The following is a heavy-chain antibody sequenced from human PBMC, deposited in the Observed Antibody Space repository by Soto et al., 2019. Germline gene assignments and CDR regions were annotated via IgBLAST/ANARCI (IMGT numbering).Heavy chain of an antibody. CDR2: IYSGGST. CDR3: ARELGGGDSSGYYYPASFDY. Sequence: EVQLVESGGGLVQPGGSLRLSCAASGFTVSSNYMSWVRQAPGKGLEWVSVIYSGGSTYYADSVKGRFTISRDNSKNTLYLQMNSLRAEDTAVYYCARELGGGDSSGYYYPASFDYWGQGTLVTVSS. D-gene: IGHD3-22*01. CDR1: GFTVSSNY. V-gene: IGHV3-66*01. J-gene: IGHJ4*02.